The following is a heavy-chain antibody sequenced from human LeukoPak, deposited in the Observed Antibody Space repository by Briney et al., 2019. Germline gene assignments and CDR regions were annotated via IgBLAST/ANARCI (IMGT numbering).Heavy chain of an antibody. CDR1: GYTFTGYY. V-gene: IGHV1-2*02. CDR2: INPNSSGT. J-gene: IGHJ6*02. D-gene: IGHD2-2*02. Sequence: ASVKVSCKASGYTFTGYYMHWVRQAPGHGLEWMGGINPNSSGTNYAQKFQGRVTMTSDTSISTAYMELSRLRSDDTAVYYCATSTDVYCSSTSCYTRGVSYYDYGMDVWGQGTTVTVSS. CDR3: ATSTDVYCSSTSCYTRGVSYYDYGMDV.